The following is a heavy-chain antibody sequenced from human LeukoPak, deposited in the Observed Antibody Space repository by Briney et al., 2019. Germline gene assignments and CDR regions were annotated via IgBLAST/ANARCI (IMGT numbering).Heavy chain of an antibody. CDR2: IYYSGST. CDR1: GGSISSYY. D-gene: IGHD6-13*01. J-gene: IGHJ4*02. Sequence: SETLSLTCTVSGGSISSYYWSWIRQPPGKGLEWIGYIYYSGSTNYNPSLKSRVTISVDTSKNQFSLELSSVTAADTAVYYCARYSSSWYGELDYWGQGTLVTVSS. CDR3: ARYSSSWYGELDY. V-gene: IGHV4-59*01.